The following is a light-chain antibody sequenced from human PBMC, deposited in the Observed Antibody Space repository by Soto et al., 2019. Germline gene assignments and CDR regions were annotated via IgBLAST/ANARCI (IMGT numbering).Light chain of an antibody. CDR1: QSVSSSY. Sequence: EIVLTQSPGTLSLSPGERDTLSCRASQSVSSSYLAWYQQKPGQAPRLLIYGASSRATGIPDRFSGSGSGTDFTLTISRLEPEDFAVYYWQQYGSSPAWAFGQGTKVEIK. V-gene: IGKV3-20*01. CDR3: QQYGSSPAWA. J-gene: IGKJ1*01. CDR2: GAS.